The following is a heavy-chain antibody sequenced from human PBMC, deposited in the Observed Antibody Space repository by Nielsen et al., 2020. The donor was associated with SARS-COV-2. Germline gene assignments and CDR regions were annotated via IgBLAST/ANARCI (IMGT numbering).Heavy chain of an antibody. CDR3: SRLSVGTYFDN. CDR2: IVYHGGDT. CDR1: GFTFSDYY. V-gene: IGHV3-30*03. Sequence: GESLKISCAASGFTFSDYYMSWVRQAPGKGLEWLALIVYHGGDTYYADSVKGRFTISRDNSRNTLYLQMDSLTAEDTAFYYCSRLSVGTYFDNWGPGTLVTVSS. D-gene: IGHD7-27*01. J-gene: IGHJ4*02.